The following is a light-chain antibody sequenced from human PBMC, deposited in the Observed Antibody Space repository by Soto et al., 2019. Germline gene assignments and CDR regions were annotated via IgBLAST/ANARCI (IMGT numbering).Light chain of an antibody. V-gene: IGKV2-30*01. CDR1: QGLVSSDGNTY. CDR3: MQGTHWPPT. Sequence: DVVMTQSPLSLPVTLGQSASISCRSSQGLVSSDGNTYLNWFHQRPDQSPMRLIFKVSNRDSGVPDRFSGSGSGTDFTLKISRVEAEDVGIYYYMQGTHWPPTFGQGTKVEIK. CDR2: KVS. J-gene: IGKJ1*01.